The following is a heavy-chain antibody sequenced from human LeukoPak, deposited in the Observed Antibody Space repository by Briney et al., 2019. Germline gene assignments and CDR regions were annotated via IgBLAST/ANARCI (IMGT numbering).Heavy chain of an antibody. J-gene: IGHJ4*02. V-gene: IGHV1-69*05. D-gene: IGHD3-22*01. Sequence: ASVKVSCKASGGTFCSYAISWVRQAPGQGLEWMGGIIPIFGTANYAQKFQGRVTITTDESTSTAYMELSSLRSEDTAVYYCARVGRAYYDSSGYFIFDYWGQGTLVTVSS. CDR1: GGTFCSYA. CDR3: ARVGRAYYDSSGYFIFDY. CDR2: IIPIFGTA.